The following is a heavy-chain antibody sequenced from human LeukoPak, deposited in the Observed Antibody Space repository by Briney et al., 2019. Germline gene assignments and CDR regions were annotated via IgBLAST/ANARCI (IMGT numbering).Heavy chain of an antibody. V-gene: IGHV1-18*01. D-gene: IGHD3-16*01. CDR3: ARDYFGGSQLSSGETIDY. Sequence: ASVKVSCKASGYTFTSYGISWVRQAPGQGLEWMGWISAYNGNTNYAQKLQGRVTMTTDTSTSTAYMELRSLRSDDTAVYYCARDYFGGSQLSSGETIDYWGQGTLVTVSS. CDR1: GYTFTSYG. J-gene: IGHJ4*02. CDR2: ISAYNGNT.